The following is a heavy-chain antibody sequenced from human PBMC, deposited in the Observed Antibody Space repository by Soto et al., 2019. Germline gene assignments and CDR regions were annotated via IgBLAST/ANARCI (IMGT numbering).Heavy chain of an antibody. CDR2: IIPIFGTA. CDR3: ARGVTTELGAFDI. D-gene: IGHD4-17*01. J-gene: IGHJ3*02. Sequence: SVKVSCKASGGTFSSYAISWVRQAPGQGLEWMGGIIPIFGTANYAQKFQGRVTITADKSTSTAYMELSSLRSEDAAVYYRARGVTTELGAFDIWGQGTMVTVSS. CDR1: GGTFSSYA. V-gene: IGHV1-69*06.